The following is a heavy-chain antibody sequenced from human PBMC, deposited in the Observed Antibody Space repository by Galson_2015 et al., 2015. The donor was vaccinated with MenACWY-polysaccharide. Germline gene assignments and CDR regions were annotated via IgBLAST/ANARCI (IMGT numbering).Heavy chain of an antibody. CDR2: INSDGGST. Sequence: SLRLSCAASGFTFSSYWMHWVRQAPGKGLVWVSRINSDGGSTSYADSVKGRFTISRDNAKNKLYLQMNSLRAEDTAVYYCARAGGKFCRGGSCDFNWFDPWGQGTLVTVSS. CDR1: GFTFSSYW. V-gene: IGHV3-74*01. J-gene: IGHJ5*02. CDR3: ARAGGKFCRGGSCDFNWFDP. D-gene: IGHD2-15*01.